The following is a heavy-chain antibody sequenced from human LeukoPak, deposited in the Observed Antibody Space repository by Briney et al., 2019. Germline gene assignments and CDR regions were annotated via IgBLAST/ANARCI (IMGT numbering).Heavy chain of an antibody. D-gene: IGHD1-26*01. CDR2: ISGSGGST. J-gene: IGHJ4*02. CDR1: GFTFNSYA. CDR3: ARENIVGSTWGDIDY. Sequence: PGGSLRLSCAASGFTFNSYAMSWVRQAPGKGLEWVLAISGSGGSTYYADSVKGRFTISRDNSKNTLYLQMNSLRAEDTAVYYCARENIVGSTWGDIDYWGQGTLVTVSS. V-gene: IGHV3-23*01.